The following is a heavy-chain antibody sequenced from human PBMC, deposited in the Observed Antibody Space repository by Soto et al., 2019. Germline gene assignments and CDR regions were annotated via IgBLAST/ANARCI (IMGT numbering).Heavy chain of an antibody. D-gene: IGHD6-25*01. CDR2: IYWNEDK. Sequence: ESGPTLVNPTQTLTLTCSLSGFSLTSSGEGVGWVRQPPGKTLEWLALIYWNEDKAYSPSLRSRLTISKDSSKKQVVLKMTNMDPVARGTYFCAHGGWGAATDYNYYALDIWGPGTTVTVSS. J-gene: IGHJ6*02. CDR3: AHGGWGAATDYNYYALDI. CDR1: GFSLTSSGEG. V-gene: IGHV2-5*01.